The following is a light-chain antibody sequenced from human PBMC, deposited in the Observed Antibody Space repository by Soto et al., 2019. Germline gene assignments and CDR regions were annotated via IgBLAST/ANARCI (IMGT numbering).Light chain of an antibody. Sequence: DIQMTQSPSTLSASVGDRVTITCRASQNVNTWLAWYRQKPGKAPKVLIYKASSLQSGAPSRFSGSGSGTEFTLTISSLQPDDFATYYCQQYNTLPPYTFGQGTKVEIK. CDR3: QQYNTLPPYT. J-gene: IGKJ2*01. V-gene: IGKV1-5*03. CDR2: KAS. CDR1: QNVNTW.